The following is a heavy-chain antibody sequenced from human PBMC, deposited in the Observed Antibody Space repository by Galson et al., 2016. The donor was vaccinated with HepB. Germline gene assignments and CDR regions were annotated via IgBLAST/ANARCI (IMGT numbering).Heavy chain of an antibody. V-gene: IGHV4-30-2*01. J-gene: IGHJ4*02. CDR1: GGSISSGGSS. CDR2: MYHSGNS. CDR3: ARGYDFWRGYNYFDY. D-gene: IGHD3-3*01. Sequence: TLSLTCAVSGGSISSGGSSWSWIRQPPGKGLEWIGNMYHSGNSYYNPALQSRVTMSVDRSNNQFSLKVTSVTAADTAVYFCARGYDFWRGYNYFDYWGPGILVTVSS.